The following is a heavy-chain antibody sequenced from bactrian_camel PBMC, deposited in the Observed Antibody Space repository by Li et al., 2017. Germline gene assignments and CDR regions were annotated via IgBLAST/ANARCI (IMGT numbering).Heavy chain of an antibody. Sequence: HVQLVESGGGSVQAGGSLRLSCDALYYPYNPDNRMAWFRQAPGKGRELVSSILRDGYTLYGDSVKGRFTISEDYAKNTLYLQLNSLKTEDTAMYFCSSLYNRYWGQGTQVTV. CDR2: ILRDGYT. CDR3: SSLYNRY. CDR1: YYPYNPDNR. V-gene: IGHV3S6*01. J-gene: IGHJ4*01.